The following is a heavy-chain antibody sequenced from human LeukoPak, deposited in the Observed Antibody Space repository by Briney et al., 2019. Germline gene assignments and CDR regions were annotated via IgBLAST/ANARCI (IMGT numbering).Heavy chain of an antibody. Sequence: GGSLRLSCAASGFTFDDYAMHWVRQAPGKGLEWVSGISWNSGSIGYADSVKGRFTISRDNAKNSLYLQMNSLRAEDRALYYCAKDMSSGIVAADMDYWGQGTLVTVSS. CDR2: ISWNSGSI. J-gene: IGHJ4*02. CDR1: GFTFDDYA. D-gene: IGHD6-13*01. V-gene: IGHV3-9*01. CDR3: AKDMSSGIVAADMDY.